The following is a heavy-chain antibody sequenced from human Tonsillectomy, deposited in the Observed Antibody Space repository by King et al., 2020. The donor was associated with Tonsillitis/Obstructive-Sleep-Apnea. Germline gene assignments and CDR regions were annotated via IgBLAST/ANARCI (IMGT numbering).Heavy chain of an antibody. V-gene: IGHV4-59*01. D-gene: IGHD3-10*01. CDR3: ARDGGVDAFDM. Sequence: VQPQESGPGLVKPSETLSLTCTVSGVSISHYYWSWIRQPPGKGLEWIGYIYYSGSTTYNPSLKSRVNISVDTSKNQFSLRLTSVTAADTAVYYCARDGGVDAFDMWGQGTMVTVSS. CDR1: GVSISHYY. CDR2: IYYSGST. J-gene: IGHJ3*02.